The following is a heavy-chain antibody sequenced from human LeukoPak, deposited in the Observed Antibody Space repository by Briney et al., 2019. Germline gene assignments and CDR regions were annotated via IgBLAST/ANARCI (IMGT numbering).Heavy chain of an antibody. CDR3: ARGGELLNY. D-gene: IGHD1-7*01. CDR1: GGSISSYY. CDR2: IYYSGGT. J-gene: IGHJ4*02. Sequence: SETLSLTCTVSGGSISSYYWSWIRQPPGKGLEWIGYIYYSGGTNYNPSLKSRVTISVDTSKNQFSLRLSSVTAADTAVYYCARGGELLNYLGQGTLVTVSS. V-gene: IGHV4-59*08.